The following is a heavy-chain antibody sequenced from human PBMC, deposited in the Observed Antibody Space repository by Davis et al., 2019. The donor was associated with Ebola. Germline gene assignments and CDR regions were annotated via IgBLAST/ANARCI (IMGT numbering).Heavy chain of an antibody. CDR3: ARASYGDYYFDY. CDR1: GYTFTSYG. Sequence: ASVKVSCKASGYTFTSYGISWVRQAPGQGLEWMGWISAYNGNTNYAQKLQGRVTMTRDTSTSTVYMELSSLRSEDTAVYYCARASYGDYYFDYWGQGTLVTVSS. CDR2: ISAYNGNT. D-gene: IGHD4-17*01. J-gene: IGHJ4*02. V-gene: IGHV1-18*01.